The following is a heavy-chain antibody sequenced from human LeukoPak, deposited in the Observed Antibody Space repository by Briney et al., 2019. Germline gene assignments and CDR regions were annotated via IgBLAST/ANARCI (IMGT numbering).Heavy chain of an antibody. CDR1: GGSISSYY. J-gene: IGHJ4*02. CDR3: ARRGRNSSGWQDYL. V-gene: IGHV4-59*01. Sequence: SETLSLTCTVSGGSISSYYWSWIRQPPGKGLEWIANTYHTGTTNYNPSLSSRVTISIDTAKNQFSLKLTSVTAADTAVYYCARRGRNSSGWQDYLWGQGTLVTVSS. CDR2: TYHTGTT. D-gene: IGHD6-25*01.